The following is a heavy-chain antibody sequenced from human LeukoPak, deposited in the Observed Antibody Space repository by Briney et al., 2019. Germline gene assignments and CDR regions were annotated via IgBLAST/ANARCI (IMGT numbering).Heavy chain of an antibody. D-gene: IGHD6-19*01. Sequence: GGSLRLSCAASGFTFSRDAMSWVRQAPGKGLEWVSSISSSSSYIYYADSVKGRFTISRDNAKNSLYLQMNSLRAEDTAVYYCARDGGAVAVTLIDYWGQGTLVTVSS. J-gene: IGHJ4*02. CDR3: ARDGGAVAVTLIDY. CDR1: GFTFSRDA. CDR2: ISSSSSYI. V-gene: IGHV3-21*01.